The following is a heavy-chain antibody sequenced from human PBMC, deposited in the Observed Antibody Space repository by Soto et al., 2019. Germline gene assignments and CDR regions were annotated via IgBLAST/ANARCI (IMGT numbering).Heavy chain of an antibody. V-gene: IGHV3-21*01. Sequence: EVQLVESGGGLVKPGGSLRLSCAAPGFTFKTYSMNWVRQAPGKGLEWVSSISGSSSYIYSADSEKGRFTISRDNAKNSLYLQMNSLRAEDTAVYYCARSAVYGDYTHFDSWGQGTLVTVSS. D-gene: IGHD4-17*01. J-gene: IGHJ4*02. CDR1: GFTFKTYS. CDR2: ISGSSSYI. CDR3: ARSAVYGDYTHFDS.